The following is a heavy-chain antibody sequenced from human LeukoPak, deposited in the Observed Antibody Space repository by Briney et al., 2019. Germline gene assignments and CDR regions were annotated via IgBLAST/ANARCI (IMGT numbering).Heavy chain of an antibody. CDR2: ISAYNGNT. V-gene: IGHV1-18*01. Sequence: ASVKVSCKASGYTFTSYGISWVRQAPGQGLEWMGWISAYNGNTNYAQKLQGRVTMTTDTSTSTAYMELRSLRSDDTAVYYCARDQRVSCYYYGMDVWGQGTTVTVSS. D-gene: IGHD3-10*01. CDR3: ARDQRVSCYYYGMDV. CDR1: GYTFTSYG. J-gene: IGHJ6*02.